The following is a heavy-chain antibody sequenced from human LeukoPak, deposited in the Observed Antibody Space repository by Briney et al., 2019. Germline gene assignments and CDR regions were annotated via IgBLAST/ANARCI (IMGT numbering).Heavy chain of an antibody. CDR1: GLTVSSNN. CDR3: AKSGASPLYHMDV. J-gene: IGHJ6*03. Sequence: GGSLRLSCAASGLTVSSNNMNWVRQAPGKGLEWVSGITGSSGTAYHAGSVRGRFTISRDESKNTLYLQMSSLRVDDTAIYYCAKSGASPLYHMDVWGKGATVTVSS. D-gene: IGHD1-26*01. CDR2: ITGSSGTA. V-gene: IGHV3-23*01.